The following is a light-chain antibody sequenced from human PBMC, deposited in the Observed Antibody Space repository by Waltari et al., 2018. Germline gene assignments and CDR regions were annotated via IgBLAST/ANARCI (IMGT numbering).Light chain of an antibody. J-gene: IGKJ1*01. CDR1: QSISPW. CDR3: QQYHSYPWT. V-gene: IGKV1-5*03. Sequence: DIQMTQSPSTLSASVGDRVTITCRASQSISPWLAWYQQKPGKAPKLVFYQTSSLESGVPSTFSGSVSGTDFTLTISSLQPDDFATYYCQQYHSYPWTFGQGTKVEIK. CDR2: QTS.